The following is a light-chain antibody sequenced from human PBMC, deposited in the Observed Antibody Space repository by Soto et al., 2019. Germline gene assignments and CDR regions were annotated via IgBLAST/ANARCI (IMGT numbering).Light chain of an antibody. CDR1: QSVASN. Sequence: EIVMTQSPVTLSLSPGERATLSCRASQSVASNLAWFQQKPGQAPRLLIYGASASATGIPARFSGSGSGTKFPPTISSLQSEDFAVYYCQQYNNWPRTFGQGTKVEIK. V-gene: IGKV3-15*01. J-gene: IGKJ1*01. CDR3: QQYNNWPRT. CDR2: GAS.